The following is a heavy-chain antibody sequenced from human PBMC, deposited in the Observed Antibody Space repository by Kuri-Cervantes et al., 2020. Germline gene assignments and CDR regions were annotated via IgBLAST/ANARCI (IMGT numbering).Heavy chain of an antibody. D-gene: IGHD6-13*01. CDR2: ISSSSSYI. Sequence: GESLKISCAASGFTFSSYSMNWVRQAPGKGLEWVSSISSSSSYIYYADSVKGRFTTSRDNAKNSLYLQMNSLRAEDTAVYYCARWGIAAAGTRWGQGTLVTVSS. J-gene: IGHJ4*02. CDR1: GFTFSSYS. V-gene: IGHV3-21*01. CDR3: ARWGIAAAGTR.